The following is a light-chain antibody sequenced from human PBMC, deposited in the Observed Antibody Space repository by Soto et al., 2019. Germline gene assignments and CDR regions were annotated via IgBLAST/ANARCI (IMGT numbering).Light chain of an antibody. CDR3: SSYTSSSTYV. Sequence: QSALTQPASVSGSPGQSITISCTGTSSDVGGYNYVSWYQQHPGKAPKLMIYEVSNRPSGVSNRFSGSKSGNTASLTISGLHSEDEADYYCSSYTSSSTYVFGTGTKVTV. CDR1: SSDVGGYNY. J-gene: IGLJ1*01. V-gene: IGLV2-14*01. CDR2: EVS.